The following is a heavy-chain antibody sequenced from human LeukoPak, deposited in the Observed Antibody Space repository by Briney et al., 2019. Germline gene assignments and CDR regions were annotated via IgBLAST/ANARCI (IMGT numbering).Heavy chain of an antibody. D-gene: IGHD1-26*01. Sequence: GGSLRLSCAASGFTFSSYAMSWVRQAPGKGLEWVSAISGSGGSTYYADSVKGRFTISRDNSKNPLYLQMNSLRAEDTAVYYCAKDLMGATTVDFDYWGQGPLVTVSS. J-gene: IGHJ4*02. CDR1: GFTFSSYA. CDR2: ISGSGGST. V-gene: IGHV3-23*01. CDR3: AKDLMGATTVDFDY.